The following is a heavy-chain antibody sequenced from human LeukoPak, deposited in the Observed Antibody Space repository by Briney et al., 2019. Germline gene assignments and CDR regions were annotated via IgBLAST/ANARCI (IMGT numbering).Heavy chain of an antibody. J-gene: IGHJ6*02. CDR1: GFTFSSYS. CDR2: ISSSSSYI. Sequence: PGRSLRLSCAASGFTFSSYSMNWVRQAPGKGLEWVSSISSSSSYIYYADSVKGRFTISRDNTNNSLYLQMNSLSAEDTAVYYCARDLDRPMIVVGRGGYYYYGMDVWGQGTTVTVSS. CDR3: ARDLDRPMIVVGRGGYYYYGMDV. D-gene: IGHD3-22*01. V-gene: IGHV3-21*01.